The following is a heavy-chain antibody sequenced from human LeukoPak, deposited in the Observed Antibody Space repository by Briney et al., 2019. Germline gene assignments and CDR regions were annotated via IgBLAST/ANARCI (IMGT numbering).Heavy chain of an antibody. D-gene: IGHD7-27*01. CDR2: IYYSGST. V-gene: IGHV4-59*01. Sequence: SETLSLTCTVSGGSISSYYWSWIRQPPGKGLEWIGYIYYSGSTNYNPSLKSRVTISVDTSKNQSSLKLSSVTAADTAVYYCAKDAYLGSNWLDPWGQGTLVTVSS. CDR3: AKDAYLGSNWLDP. CDR1: GGSISSYY. J-gene: IGHJ5*02.